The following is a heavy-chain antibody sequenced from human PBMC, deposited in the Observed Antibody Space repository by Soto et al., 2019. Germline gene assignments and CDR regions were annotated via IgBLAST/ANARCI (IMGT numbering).Heavy chain of an antibody. V-gene: IGHV1-18*01. CDR2: ISAYNGNT. D-gene: IGHD2-15*01. CDR3: ARGGYCSGGSCYREYNYYYYYMDV. J-gene: IGHJ6*03. Sequence: ASVKFSCKASGYTFTSYGISWVRQAPGQGLEWMGWISAYNGNTNYAQKLQGRVTMTTDTSTSTAYMELRSLRSDDTAVYYCARGGYCSGGSCYREYNYYYYYMDVWGKGTTVTVSS. CDR1: GYTFTSYG.